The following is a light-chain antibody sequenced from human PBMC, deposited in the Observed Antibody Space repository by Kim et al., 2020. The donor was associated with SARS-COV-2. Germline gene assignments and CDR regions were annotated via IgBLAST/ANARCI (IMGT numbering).Light chain of an antibody. V-gene: IGLV1-44*01. CDR1: SSNIVSNT. Sequence: QRVTISCSGSSSNIVSNTVNWYQQLPGTAPKLLIYSNNQRPSGVHDRFSGSKSGTSASLAISGLQSEDEADYYCAAWDDSLNGVVFGGGTQLTVL. J-gene: IGLJ2*01. CDR2: SNN. CDR3: AAWDDSLNGVV.